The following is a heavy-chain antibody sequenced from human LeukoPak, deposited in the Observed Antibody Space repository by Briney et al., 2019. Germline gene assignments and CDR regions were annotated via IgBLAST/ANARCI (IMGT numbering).Heavy chain of an antibody. V-gene: IGHV4-34*01. CDR2: INHSGST. CDR3: ARPDRRFGREFDP. J-gene: IGHJ5*02. D-gene: IGHD1-14*01. Sequence: SETLSLTCAVYGGSFSGYYWSWIRQPPGKGLEWIGEINHSGSTNYNPSPKSRVTISVDTSKNQFSLKLSSVTAADTAVYYCARPDRRFGREFDPWGQGTLVTVSS. CDR1: GGSFSGYY.